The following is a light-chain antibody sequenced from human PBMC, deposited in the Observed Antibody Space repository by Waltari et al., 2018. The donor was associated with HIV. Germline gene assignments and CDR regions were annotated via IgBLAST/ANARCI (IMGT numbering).Light chain of an antibody. CDR3: QQYSNYWT. CDR1: KSISSW. V-gene: IGKV1-5*03. Sequence: DIQMTQSPSTLSASVGDRVTITCRASKSISSWLAWYQQKPGKAPKLLIYKASSLESGVPSRFSGSGSGTEFTLTISSLQPDDFATYYCQQYSNYWTFGQGTKVEIK. CDR2: KAS. J-gene: IGKJ1*01.